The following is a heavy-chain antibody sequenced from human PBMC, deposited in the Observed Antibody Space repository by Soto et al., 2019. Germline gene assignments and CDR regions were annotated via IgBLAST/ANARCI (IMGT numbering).Heavy chain of an antibody. Sequence: GGSLRLSCTASGFTFGDYAMSWFRQAPGKGLEWVGFIRSKAYGGTTEYAASVKGRFTISRDDSKSIAYLQMNSLKTEDTAVYYCTRATSSRGSGYYYDLSFDPWGQGTLVTVSS. CDR1: GFTFGDYA. D-gene: IGHD3-22*01. V-gene: IGHV3-49*03. J-gene: IGHJ5*02. CDR2: IRSKAYGGTT. CDR3: TRATSSRGSGYYYDLSFDP.